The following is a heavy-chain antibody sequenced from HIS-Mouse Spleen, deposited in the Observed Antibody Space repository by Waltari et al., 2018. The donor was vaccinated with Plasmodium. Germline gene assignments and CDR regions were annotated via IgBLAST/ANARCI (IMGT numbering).Heavy chain of an antibody. CDR2: IDSGGRT. V-gene: IGHV3-66*01. CDR1: GFTVSSNY. Sequence: EVQLVESGGGLVQPGGSLRLSCAASGFTVSSNYRSWVRQAPGKGLECVSFIDSGGRTYYADSVKCRFTISRENSKNTLYLQMNILRAEYTDVYYCARGLRGSSSYYWGQGTLVTVSS. J-gene: IGHJ4*02. CDR3: ARGLRGSSSYY. D-gene: IGHD6-6*01.